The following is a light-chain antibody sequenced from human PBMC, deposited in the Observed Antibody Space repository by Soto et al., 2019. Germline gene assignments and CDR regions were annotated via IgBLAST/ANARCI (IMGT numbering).Light chain of an antibody. Sequence: DIQMTQSPSTLSASVGDRVTITCRASQSISTSLSWYQQKPGKAPNLLIYDASTFESGVPERFSGSGSGTECTLTITSMPPYDCATYYYQHYNGYSSNSFGQGTRLEIK. J-gene: IGKJ5*01. CDR2: DAS. V-gene: IGKV1-5*01. CDR3: QHYNGYSSNS. CDR1: QSISTS.